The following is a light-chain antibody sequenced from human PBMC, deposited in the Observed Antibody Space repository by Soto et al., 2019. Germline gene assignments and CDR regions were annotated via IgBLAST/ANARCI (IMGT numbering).Light chain of an antibody. CDR2: EVS. Sequence: QSALTQPASVSGSPGQSITISCTGTSSDVGGYNYVSWYQQHPGKAPKLMIYEVSNRPSGVPDRFSGSKSGNTASLTISGLQPEDEADYYCCSYAGSSLVFGGGTQLTVL. CDR3: CSYAGSSLV. J-gene: IGLJ2*01. CDR1: SSDVGGYNY. V-gene: IGLV2-14*01.